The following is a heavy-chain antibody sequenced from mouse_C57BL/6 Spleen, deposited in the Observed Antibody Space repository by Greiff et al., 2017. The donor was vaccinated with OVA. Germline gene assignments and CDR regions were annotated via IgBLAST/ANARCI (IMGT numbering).Heavy chain of an antibody. CDR3: ARWYYGRDWFAY. J-gene: IGHJ3*01. Sequence: QVQLKQPGTELVKPGASVKLSCKASGYTFTSYWMHWVKQRPGQGLEWIGNINPSNGGTNYNEKFKSKATLTVDKSSSTAYMQLSSLTSEDSAVYECARWYYGRDWFAYWGQGTLVTVSA. CDR2: INPSNGGT. V-gene: IGHV1-53*01. CDR1: GYTFTSYW. D-gene: IGHD1-1*01.